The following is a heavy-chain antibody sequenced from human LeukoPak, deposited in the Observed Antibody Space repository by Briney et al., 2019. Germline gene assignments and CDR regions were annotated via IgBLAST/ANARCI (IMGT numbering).Heavy chain of an antibody. CDR1: GFTFSTYA. D-gene: IGHD4-17*01. Sequence: GGSLRLSCSASGFTFSTYAMHWVRQAPGKGLQYFSSISSNGRTTYYAASVKGRFTISRDNSKNTLYLQMSSLSAEDTAVYYCVKDIGLGGSTVTFAYWGQGTLVTVSS. CDR2: ISSNGRTT. CDR3: VKDIGLGGSTVTFAY. J-gene: IGHJ4*02. V-gene: IGHV3-64D*06.